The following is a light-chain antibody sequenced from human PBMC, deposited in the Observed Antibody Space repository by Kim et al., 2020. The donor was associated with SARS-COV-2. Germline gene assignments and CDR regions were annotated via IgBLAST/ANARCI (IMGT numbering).Light chain of an antibody. V-gene: IGLV2-14*03. Sequence: QSALTQPASVSGSPGQSITISCTGTSSYVGGYDYVSWFQQHPGKAPKLVIFDATDRPSGVSNRFSGSKSGNTASLTISGLQAEDEADYYCSSYTSSDTLVFGGGTQLTVL. CDR1: SSYVGGYDY. CDR3: SSYTSSDTLV. CDR2: DAT. J-gene: IGLJ2*01.